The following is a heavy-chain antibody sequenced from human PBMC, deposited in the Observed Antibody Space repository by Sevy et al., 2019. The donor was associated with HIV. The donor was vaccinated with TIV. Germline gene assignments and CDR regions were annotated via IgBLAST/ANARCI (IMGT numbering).Heavy chain of an antibody. CDR3: AGVAIVATMVDY. V-gene: IGHV3-11*01. CDR2: ISGSGSGI. CDR1: GFTFSDYY. Sequence: GGSLRLSCAASGFTFSDYYMSWIRQAPGKGLEWVSYISGSGSGIYYADSVKGRFTISRDNAKTLLYLQMNSLRAEETAVYYCAGVAIVATMVDYWGQGTLVTVSS. J-gene: IGHJ4*02. D-gene: IGHD5-12*01.